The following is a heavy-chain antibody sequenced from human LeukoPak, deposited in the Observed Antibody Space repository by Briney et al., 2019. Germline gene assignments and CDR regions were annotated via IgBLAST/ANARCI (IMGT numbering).Heavy chain of an antibody. CDR2: IYSGGST. D-gene: IGHD3-16*02. CDR1: GFTFSSYS. V-gene: IGHV3-66*01. J-gene: IGHJ4*02. Sequence: GGSLRLSCAASGFTFSSYSMNWVRQAPGKGLEWVSVIYSGGSTYYADSVKGRFAISRDNSKNTLYLQMNSLRAEDTAVYYCARVLYRVFDYWGQGTLVTVSS. CDR3: ARVLYRVFDY.